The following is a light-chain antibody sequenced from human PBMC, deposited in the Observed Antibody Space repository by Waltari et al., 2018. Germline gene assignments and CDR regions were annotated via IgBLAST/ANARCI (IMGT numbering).Light chain of an antibody. V-gene: IGLV1-44*01. CDR2: SND. J-gene: IGLJ3*02. CDR1: RFNIRSNA. Sequence: QSVLTQPPSASGTPGQRVTISCSGSRFNIRSNAVNWYQQLPGTAPKLLIYSNDRRPSGSPDRFSGSNSGTSASLAISGLQSEDEADYYCAAWDDSLNGHWVFGGGTKLTVL. CDR3: AAWDDSLNGHWV.